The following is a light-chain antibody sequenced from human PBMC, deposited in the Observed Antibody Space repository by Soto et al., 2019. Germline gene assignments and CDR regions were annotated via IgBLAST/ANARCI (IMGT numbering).Light chain of an antibody. Sequence: EIVMTQSAATLSVCPGERVTLSCRASQSISSNLAWYQQKPGQAPSLLMYGTSTRATGIPARFSGSGSGTEFTLTISSLQSEDFAVYYCQQYNTWSSITFGQGTRLEIK. CDR2: GTS. CDR3: QQYNTWSSIT. CDR1: QSISSN. V-gene: IGKV3-15*01. J-gene: IGKJ5*01.